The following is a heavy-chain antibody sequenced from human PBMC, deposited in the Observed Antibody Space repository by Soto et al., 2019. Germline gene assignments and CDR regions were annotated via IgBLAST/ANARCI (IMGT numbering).Heavy chain of an antibody. J-gene: IGHJ6*03. CDR1: GGTFSSYT. V-gene: IGHV1-69*08. Sequence: QVQLVQSGAEVKKPGSSVKVSCKASGGTFSSYTISWVRQAPGQGREWMGRIIPIIGIANYAQKFQGRVTITADKSTSTAYMEVSSLRSEDTAVYYSAREGGPNGVGGYYYYMDVWGKGTTVTVSS. D-gene: IGHD2-8*01. CDR2: IIPIIGIA. CDR3: AREGGPNGVGGYYYYMDV.